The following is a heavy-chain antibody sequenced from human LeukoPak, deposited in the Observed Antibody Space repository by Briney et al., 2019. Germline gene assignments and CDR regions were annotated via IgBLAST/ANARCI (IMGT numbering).Heavy chain of an antibody. D-gene: IGHD2-2*02. V-gene: IGHV4-31*03. J-gene: IGHJ5*02. Sequence: SQTLSLTCTVSDGSISSGGYYWSWIRQHPGKGLEWIGYIYYSGSTYYNPSLKSRVTISVDTSKNQFSLKLSSVTAADTAVYYCARDRWGDCSSTSCYTNWFDPWGQGTLVTVSS. CDR2: IYYSGST. CDR1: DGSISSGGYY. CDR3: ARDRWGDCSSTSCYTNWFDP.